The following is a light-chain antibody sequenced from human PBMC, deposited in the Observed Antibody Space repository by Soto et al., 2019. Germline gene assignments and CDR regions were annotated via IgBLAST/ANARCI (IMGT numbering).Light chain of an antibody. Sequence: QCVRSQPASVSLSPGDVITISCTGTSSDVGTYNLVSWYQQHPGRAPKLIIYEVDSRTSGISDRFSGSKSGNTASLTISGLQPEDEADHYCISFTNTNSLADWVFGGGTNVTVL. CDR2: EVD. V-gene: IGLV2-14*02. CDR3: ISFTNTNSLADWV. CDR1: SSDVGTYNL. J-gene: IGLJ3*02.